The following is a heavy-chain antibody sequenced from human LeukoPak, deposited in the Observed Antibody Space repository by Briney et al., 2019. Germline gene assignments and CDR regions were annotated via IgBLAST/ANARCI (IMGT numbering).Heavy chain of an antibody. Sequence: KPGGSLRLSCAASGFTFSSHSMNWVRQAPGKGLEWVSSIGSYSTSIYYADSVKGRFTISRDNAKNSLYLQMSSLRAEDTAVYYCARETGEAFDIWGQGTMVTVSS. CDR1: GFTFSSHS. V-gene: IGHV3-21*01. J-gene: IGHJ3*02. CDR3: ARETGEAFDI. CDR2: IGSYSTSI. D-gene: IGHD7-27*01.